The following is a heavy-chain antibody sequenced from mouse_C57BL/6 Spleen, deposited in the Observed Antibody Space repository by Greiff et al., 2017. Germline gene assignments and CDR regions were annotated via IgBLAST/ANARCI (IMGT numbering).Heavy chain of an antibody. Sequence: QVQLQQPGAELVMPGASVKLSCKASGYTFTSYWMHWVKQRPGQGLEWIGEIDPSDSYTNYNQKFKGKSTLTVDKSSSTAYMQLSSLTSEDSAVYYCARGDSNYVRDYWGQGTTLTVSS. D-gene: IGHD2-5*01. J-gene: IGHJ2*01. V-gene: IGHV1-69*01. CDR2: IDPSDSYT. CDR1: GYTFTSYW. CDR3: ARGDSNYVRDY.